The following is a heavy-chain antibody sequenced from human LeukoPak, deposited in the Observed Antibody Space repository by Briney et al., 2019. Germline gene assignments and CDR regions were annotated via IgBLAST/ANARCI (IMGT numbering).Heavy chain of an antibody. Sequence: ASVKVSCKASGYTFTKSYIHWVRQAPGQRLEWMGLINPGGDNTNYAQKLQGRVTMTTDTSTSTAYMELRSLRSDDTAVYYCARGPNYGSGSYYYYFDYWGQGTLVTVSS. V-gene: IGHV1-46*01. CDR2: INPGGDNT. D-gene: IGHD3-10*01. CDR1: GYTFTKSY. J-gene: IGHJ4*02. CDR3: ARGPNYGSGSYYYYFDY.